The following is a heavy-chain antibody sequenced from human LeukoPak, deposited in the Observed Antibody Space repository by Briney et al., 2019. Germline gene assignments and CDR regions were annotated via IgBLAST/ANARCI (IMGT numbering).Heavy chain of an antibody. CDR2: ISSSGSTI. Sequence: GGSLRLSCAASGFIFSSYEMNWVRQAPGKGLEWVSYISSSGSTIYYEDSVKGRSTISRGTAKNSLYLQMNSLRAEDTAVYYCATQYYYDSSGYSLADYFDYWGQGTLVTVSS. CDR1: GFIFSSYE. J-gene: IGHJ4*02. V-gene: IGHV3-48*03. CDR3: ATQYYYDSSGYSLADYFDY. D-gene: IGHD3-22*01.